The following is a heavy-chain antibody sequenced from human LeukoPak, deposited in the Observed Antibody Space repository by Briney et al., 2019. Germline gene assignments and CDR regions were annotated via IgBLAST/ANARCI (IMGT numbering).Heavy chain of an antibody. V-gene: IGHV3-21*06. CDR1: GFTFSTYT. J-gene: IGHJ3*02. CDR2: ISSSSSYI. CDR3: ARGDRTMMGAFDI. Sequence: PGGSLGLSCAASGFTFSTYTINWVRQAPGKGLEWVSCISSSSSYIYYADSVKGRFTISRDNAKNSLYLQMNSLRAEDTAVYYCARGDRTMMGAFDIWGQGTLVTVSS. D-gene: IGHD3-16*01.